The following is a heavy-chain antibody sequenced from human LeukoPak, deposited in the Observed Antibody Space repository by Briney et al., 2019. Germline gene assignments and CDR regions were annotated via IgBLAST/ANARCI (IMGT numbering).Heavy chain of an antibody. CDR3: ATATVLELPNWFDP. CDR1: GYTFTGYY. V-gene: IGHV1-2*02. Sequence: GASVKVSCEASGYTFTGYYMHWVRQAPGQGLEWMGWINPNSGGTNYAQKFQGRVTMTEDTSTDTAYMELSSLRSEDTAVYYCATATVLELPNWFDPWGQGTLVTVSS. J-gene: IGHJ5*02. CDR2: INPNSGGT. D-gene: IGHD1-7*01.